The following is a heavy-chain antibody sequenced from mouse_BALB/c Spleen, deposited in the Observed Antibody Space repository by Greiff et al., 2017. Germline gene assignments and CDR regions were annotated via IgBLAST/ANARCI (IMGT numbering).Heavy chain of an antibody. V-gene: IGHV5-6-2*01. CDR2: INSNGGST. CDR3: ARRSWDAWFAY. CDR1: GFTFSSYY. D-gene: IGHD4-1*01. J-gene: IGHJ3*01. Sequence: EVHLVESGGGLVKLGGSLKLSCAASGFTFSSYYMSWVRQTPEKRLELVAAINSNGGSTYYPDTVKGRFTISRDNAKNTLYLQMSSLKSEDTALYYCARRSWDAWFAYWGQGTLVTVSA.